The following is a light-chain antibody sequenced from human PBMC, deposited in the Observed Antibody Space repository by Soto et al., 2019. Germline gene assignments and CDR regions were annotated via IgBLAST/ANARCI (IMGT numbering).Light chain of an antibody. CDR3: QQYNNWPPWWT. V-gene: IGKV3-15*01. J-gene: IGKJ1*01. CDR2: GAS. Sequence: EIVMTQSPATLSVSPGERATLSCRASQSVSSNLAWYQQKPGQAPRLLIYGASTRATGIPARFSGSGSGTEFTLTISSLQSEDFAVYYCQQYNNWPPWWTFGQGTK. CDR1: QSVSSN.